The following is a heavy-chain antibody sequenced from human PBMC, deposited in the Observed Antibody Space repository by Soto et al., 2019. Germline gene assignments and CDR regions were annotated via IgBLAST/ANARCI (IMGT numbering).Heavy chain of an antibody. V-gene: IGHV3-11*01. J-gene: IGHJ6*02. Sequence: QVRLVESGGDLVKPGGSLRLSCEGYGFTFKDYYMSWIRQAPGKGLEWIAFITRGGRSTYYEHSVRGRFTISRDDAKNSLYLQMNGLTVEDTALYYCARDPGLPRGMDVWGQGTTVIVSS. D-gene: IGHD3-16*01. CDR2: ITRGGRST. CDR1: GFTFKDYY. CDR3: ARDPGLPRGMDV.